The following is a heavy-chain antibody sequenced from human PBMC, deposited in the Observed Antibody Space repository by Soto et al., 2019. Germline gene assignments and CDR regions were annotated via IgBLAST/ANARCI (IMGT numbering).Heavy chain of an antibody. D-gene: IGHD2-2*01. V-gene: IGHV3-30*18. J-gene: IGHJ6*02. Sequence: QVQLVESGGGVVQPGRSLRLSCVASGFTFSTYGMHWVRQAPGKGLEWVAVISYDGKNKYYADSVKGRLTISRDNSKNTAYLQMSRLRGEDTAVYYCAKGQHCSSTSCYFYHYGMDVWGQGTTVAVTS. CDR1: GFTFSTYG. CDR2: ISYDGKNK. CDR3: AKGQHCSSTSCYFYHYGMDV.